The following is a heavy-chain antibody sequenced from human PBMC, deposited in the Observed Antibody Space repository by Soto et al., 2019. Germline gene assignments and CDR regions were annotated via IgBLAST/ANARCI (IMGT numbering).Heavy chain of an antibody. CDR2: IWYDGSNT. V-gene: IGHV3-33*01. D-gene: IGHD7-27*01. Sequence: GGSLRLSCAASGFIFSSFDMHWVRQAPGKGLEWVAHIWYDGSNTYYADSVKGRFTISRDNSRNTLYLQMNSLRAEDTAVYHCVRDLLGSGGHFDYWGQGTPVTVSS. CDR1: GFIFSSFD. CDR3: VRDLLGSGGHFDY. J-gene: IGHJ4*02.